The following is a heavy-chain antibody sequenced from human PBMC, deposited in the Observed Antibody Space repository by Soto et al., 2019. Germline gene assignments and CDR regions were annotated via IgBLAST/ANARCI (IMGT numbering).Heavy chain of an antibody. CDR2: IYNIGST. V-gene: IGHV4-31*03. J-gene: IGHJ6*02. Sequence: QVRLEESGPGLVKPSETLSLICSVSGGSVSNADYFWSWIRHHPENGLEWIGYIYNIGSTRYNPSFKARATLSIDTSKTLFSLRLNSVTVADTAVDFCARDADYGGSRGGMDVWGRGTTVTVSS. D-gene: IGHD4-17*01. CDR3: ARDADYGGSRGGMDV. CDR1: GGSVSNADYF.